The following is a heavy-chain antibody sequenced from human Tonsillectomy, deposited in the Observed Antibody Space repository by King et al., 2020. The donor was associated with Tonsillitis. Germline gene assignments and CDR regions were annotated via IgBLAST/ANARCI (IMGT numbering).Heavy chain of an antibody. Sequence: QLVQSGAEVKQPGESLRISCKGSGYIFTTYWIIWVRQMPGKGLEWMGTIDPRDSYTKYSPSFQGHVTMSTDKSLSTASLQWDTLRASDTAMYYCARVGFFVTSDYTTFDPWGQGTLVTVTS. CDR1: GYIFTTYW. V-gene: IGHV5-10-1*03. CDR3: ARVGFFVTSDYTTFDP. CDR2: IDPRDSYT. D-gene: IGHD3/OR15-3a*01. J-gene: IGHJ5*02.